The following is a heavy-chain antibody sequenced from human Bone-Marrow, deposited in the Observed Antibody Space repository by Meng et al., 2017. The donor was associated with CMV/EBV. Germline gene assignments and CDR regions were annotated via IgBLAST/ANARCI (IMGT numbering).Heavy chain of an antibody. J-gene: IGHJ6*02. CDR3: AREDQYYDFWSGSAGAYYGMDV. Sequence: SETLSLTCAVYGGSFSGYYWSWIRQPPGKGLEWIGEINHSGSTNYNPSLKSRVTISVDTSKNQFSLKLSSVTAADTAVYYCAREDQYYDFWSGSAGAYYGMDVWGQGNTVTVSS. D-gene: IGHD3-3*01. CDR1: GGSFSGYY. CDR2: INHSGST. V-gene: IGHV4-34*01.